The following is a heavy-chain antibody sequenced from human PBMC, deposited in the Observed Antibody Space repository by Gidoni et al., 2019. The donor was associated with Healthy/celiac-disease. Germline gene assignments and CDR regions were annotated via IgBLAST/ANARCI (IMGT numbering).Heavy chain of an antibody. CDR2: ISWNSGSI. V-gene: IGHV3-9*01. D-gene: IGHD6-19*01. CDR1: GFTFDDYA. Sequence: EVQLVESGGGLVQPGRSLRLSCAASGFTFDDYAMHWVRQAPGKGLEWVSGISWNSGSIGYADSVKGRFTISRDNAKNSLYLQMNSLRAEDTALYYCAKDKGSSGWLGANAFDIWGQGTMVTVSS. CDR3: AKDKGSSGWLGANAFDI. J-gene: IGHJ3*02.